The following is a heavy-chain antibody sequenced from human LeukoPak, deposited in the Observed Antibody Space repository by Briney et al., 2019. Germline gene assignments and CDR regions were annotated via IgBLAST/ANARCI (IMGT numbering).Heavy chain of an antibody. D-gene: IGHD6-13*01. J-gene: IGHJ5*02. Sequence: SETLSLTCAVSGYSISSGYYWGWIRQPPRKGLEWIGSIYHSGSTYYNPSLKSRVTISVDTSKNRFSLKLSSVTAADTAVYSFARDDSRLINWFGPWGQGTLVNVCS. V-gene: IGHV4-38-2*02. CDR3: ARDDSRLINWFGP. CDR2: IYHSGST. CDR1: GYSISSGYY.